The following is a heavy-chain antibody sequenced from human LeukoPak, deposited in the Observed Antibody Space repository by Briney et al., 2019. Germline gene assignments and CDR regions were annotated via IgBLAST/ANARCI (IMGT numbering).Heavy chain of an antibody. CDR2: INSDGSST. J-gene: IGHJ6*02. CDR3: ATGQGHGMDV. CDR1: GFTFSSYW. V-gene: IGHV3-74*01. Sequence: GGSLRLSRAASGFTFSSYWMHWVRQAPGKGLVWVSRINSDGSSTSYADSVKGRFTISRDNAKNTLYLQMNSLSAEDTAVYYCATGQGHGMDVWGQGTTVTVSS. D-gene: IGHD1-14*01.